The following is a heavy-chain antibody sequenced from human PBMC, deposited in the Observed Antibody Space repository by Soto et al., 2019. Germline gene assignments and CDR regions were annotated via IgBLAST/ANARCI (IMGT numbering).Heavy chain of an antibody. CDR1: GYTLTTFF. V-gene: IGHV1-46*01. D-gene: IGHD1-26*01. J-gene: IGHJ6*02. CDR2: INPGNPAGRST. Sequence: QVQLVQSGAEVKKPGASVKVSCKASGYTLTTFFMHWVRQAPGQGLEGLGVINPGNPAGRSTTYAQKFQGRVTMTTDTSTSTVYMELSRLRSDDTAVYYCAREAIVAGATTGMDVWGQGTTVTVSS. CDR3: AREAIVAGATTGMDV.